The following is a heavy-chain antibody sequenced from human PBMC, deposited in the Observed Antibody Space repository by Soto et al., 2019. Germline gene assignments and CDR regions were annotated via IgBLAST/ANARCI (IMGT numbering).Heavy chain of an antibody. Sequence: PGGSLRLSCAASAFTFKNHWMHWVRQVPGKGPVWVSRINGDGSFTSYADAVKGRFTISRDNAKNTLSLQMNSLRAEDTAVYYCARERSLRYFDWLSRDAFDIWGQGTMVTVSS. D-gene: IGHD3-9*01. CDR2: INGDGSFT. J-gene: IGHJ3*02. CDR1: AFTFKNHW. CDR3: ARERSLRYFDWLSRDAFDI. V-gene: IGHV3-74*01.